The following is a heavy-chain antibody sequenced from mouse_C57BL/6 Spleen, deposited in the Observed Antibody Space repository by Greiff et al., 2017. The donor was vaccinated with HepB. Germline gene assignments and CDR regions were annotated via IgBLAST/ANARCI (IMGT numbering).Heavy chain of an antibody. CDR2: ISYSGST. CDR1: GYSITSGYD. CDR3: ARGDGNLWFAY. J-gene: IGHJ3*01. V-gene: IGHV3-1*01. Sequence: VQLKQSGPGMVKPSQSLSLTCTVTGYSITSGYDWHWIRHFPGNKLEWMGYISYSGSTNYNPSLKSRISITHDTSKNHFFLKLNSVTTEDTATYYCARGDGNLWFAYWGQGTLVTVSA. D-gene: IGHD2-1*01.